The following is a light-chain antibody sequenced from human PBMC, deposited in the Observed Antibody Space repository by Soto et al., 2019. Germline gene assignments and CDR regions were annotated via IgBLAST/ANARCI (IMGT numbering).Light chain of an antibody. CDR3: QQYSSSPLT. CDR1: QTITNNY. Sequence: EIVLTQSPGTLSLSPGERATLSCRASQTITNNYLAWYQQEPGQAPRLVIYDASSRATGIPDRFSASGSGTDFTLTISRLEPEDVAVYYCQQYSSSPLTFGQGTKVDIK. J-gene: IGKJ1*01. CDR2: DAS. V-gene: IGKV3-20*01.